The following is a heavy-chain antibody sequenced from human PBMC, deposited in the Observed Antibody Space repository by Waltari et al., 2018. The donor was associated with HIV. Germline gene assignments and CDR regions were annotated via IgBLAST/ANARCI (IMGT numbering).Heavy chain of an antibody. V-gene: IGHV3-30*18. CDR1: GFSFSSYG. CDR2: ISYDGSNK. CDR3: AKDYFVVVTAAGPFDP. J-gene: IGHJ5*02. Sequence: QVKLVESGGGVVQPGRSLRLSCAASGFSFSSYGMHWVRQAPGKGLGWVAVISYDGSNKYYADSGKCRFTISRDNSKNTLYLQMNSLRAEDTVVYYCAKDYFVVVTAAGPFDPWGQGTLVTVSS. D-gene: IGHD2-21*02.